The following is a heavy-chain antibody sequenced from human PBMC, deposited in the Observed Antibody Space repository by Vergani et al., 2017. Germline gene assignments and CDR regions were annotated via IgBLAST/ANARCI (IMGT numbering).Heavy chain of an antibody. CDR2: IKFDGSNK. CDR3: AKHFRGWGIDY. V-gene: IGHV3-30*02. D-gene: IGHD3-16*01. J-gene: IGHJ4*02. CDR1: GFTLRTMA. Sequence: QVQLVESGGGVVQRGGSLRLSCATSGFTLRTMAWRGTRQGPGKGREFVAFIKFDGSNKYYPASVKGRFTLSRDFSKNTLYLKMNSLRTDDTATYYCAKHFRGWGIDYWGQGTQVIVSS.